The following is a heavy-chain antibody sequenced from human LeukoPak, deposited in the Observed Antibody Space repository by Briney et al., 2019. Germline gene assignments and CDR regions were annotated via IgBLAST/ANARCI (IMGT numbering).Heavy chain of an antibody. J-gene: IGHJ4*02. CDR3: AWGSPTDY. CDR2: IRYDGSHK. Sequence: GGSLRLSCAASGFTFSTYDIHWIRQAPGKGLEWVAVIRYDGSHKYYADSVKGRFIISRDDSKNTLYLQMNSLRVDDTAVYYCAWGSPTDYWGQGTLVTVSS. V-gene: IGHV3-33*08. CDR1: GFTFSTYD. D-gene: IGHD3-16*01.